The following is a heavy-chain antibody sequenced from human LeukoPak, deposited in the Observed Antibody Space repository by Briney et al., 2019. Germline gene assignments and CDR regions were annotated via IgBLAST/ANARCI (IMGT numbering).Heavy chain of an antibody. CDR3: ARGALGYCSSSSCYDAFDI. V-gene: IGHV4-34*01. Sequence: ASETLFLTCAVYGGSFSGYYWSWIRQPPGKGLEWIGEINHSGITNYNPSLKSRVTMSVDTSKNQFSLKLNSVTAADTAVYYCARGALGYCSSSSCYDAFDIWGQGTRVTASS. J-gene: IGHJ3*02. D-gene: IGHD2-2*01. CDR1: GGSFSGYY. CDR2: INHSGIT.